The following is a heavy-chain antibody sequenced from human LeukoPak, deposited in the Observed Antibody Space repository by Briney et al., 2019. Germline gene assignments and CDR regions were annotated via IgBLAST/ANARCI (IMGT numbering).Heavy chain of an antibody. V-gene: IGHV3-30-3*01. CDR2: ISYDGSNK. CDR3: ASTALTIFGVVTLYMDV. J-gene: IGHJ6*03. CDR1: GFTFSTYA. D-gene: IGHD3-3*01. Sequence: PGGSLRLSCAASGFTFSTYAMHWVRQAPGKGLEWVAVISYDGSNKYYADSVKGRFTISRDNSKNTLYLQMNSLRAEDTAVYYCASTALTIFGVVTLYMDVWGKGTTVTVSS.